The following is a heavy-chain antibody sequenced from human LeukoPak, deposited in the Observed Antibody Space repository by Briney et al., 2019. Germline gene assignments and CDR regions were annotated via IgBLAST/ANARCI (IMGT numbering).Heavy chain of an antibody. J-gene: IGHJ4*02. CDR1: GGSISSDY. CDR3: ARGGGRLRPRSTFDY. Sequence: SETLSLTCTVSGGSISSDYWGWIRQPAGKGLEWIGRIYTTGSTNYSPSLKSRVTMSVDTSKNQFSLKLSSVTAADTAVYYCARGGGRLRPRSTFDYWGQGTLVTVSS. V-gene: IGHV4-4*07. CDR2: IYTTGST. D-gene: IGHD4-17*01.